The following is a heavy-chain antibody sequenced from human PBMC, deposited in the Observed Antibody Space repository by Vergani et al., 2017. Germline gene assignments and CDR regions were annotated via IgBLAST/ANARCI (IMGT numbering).Heavy chain of an antibody. CDR1: EYTFSDYN. D-gene: IGHD3-3*01. CDR3: AXSWNFWRRDWFDS. CDR2: ISPKTGDT. J-gene: IGHJ5*01. V-gene: IGHV1-2*02. Sequence: QVQLMQSGPVLKKPGGSMEVSCQASEYTFSDYNIHWVRQAPGQGLQWMGWISPKTGDTDYLQRVQDRVTMTRDASTKTVYLKMTRLTSHDTAIYYCAXSWNFWRRDWFDSWGPGTLVTVSS.